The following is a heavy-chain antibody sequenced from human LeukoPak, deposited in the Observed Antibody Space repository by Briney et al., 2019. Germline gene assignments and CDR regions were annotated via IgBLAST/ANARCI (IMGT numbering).Heavy chain of an antibody. D-gene: IGHD1-26*01. V-gene: IGHV3-7*01. J-gene: IGHJ4*02. CDR2: IKQDGSEK. CDR3: ARGYWQLGY. CDR1: GFTFSSYW. Sequence: GSLRLSCAVSGFTFSSYWMSWVRQAPGKGLEWVANIKQDGSEKYYVDSVKGRFTIFRDNAKNSLYLQMNSLRAEDTAVYYCARGYWQLGYWGQGTLVTVSS.